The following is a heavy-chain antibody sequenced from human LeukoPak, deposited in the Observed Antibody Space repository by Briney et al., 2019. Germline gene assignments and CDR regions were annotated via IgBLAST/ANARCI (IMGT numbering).Heavy chain of an antibody. V-gene: IGHV4-59*01. D-gene: IGHD1-7*01. J-gene: IGHJ5*02. CDR1: GGSISSYY. CDR2: IYYSGST. Sequence: SETLSLTCTVSGGSISSYYWSWIRQPPGKGLEWIGYIYYSGSTNYNPSLKSRVTISVDTSKNQFSLKRSSVTAADTAVYYCARDNPGGTRIWFDPWGQGTLVTVSS. CDR3: ARDNPGGTRIWFDP.